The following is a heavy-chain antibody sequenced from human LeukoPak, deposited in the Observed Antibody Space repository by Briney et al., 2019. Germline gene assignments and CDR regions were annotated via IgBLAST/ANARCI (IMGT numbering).Heavy chain of an antibody. CDR3: ATVAIEYSSSSQLNYYYYMDV. J-gene: IGHJ6*03. D-gene: IGHD6-6*01. V-gene: IGHV3-21*01. CDR2: ISSSSSYI. Sequence: GGSLRLPCAASGFTFSSYSMNWVRQAPGKGLEWVPSISSSSSYIYYADSVKGRFTISRDNAKNSLYLQMNSLRAEDTAVYYCATVAIEYSSSSQLNYYYYMDVWGKGTTVTVSS. CDR1: GFTFSSYS.